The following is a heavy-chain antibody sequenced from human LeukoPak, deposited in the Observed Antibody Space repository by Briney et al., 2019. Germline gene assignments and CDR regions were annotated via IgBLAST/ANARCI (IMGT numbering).Heavy chain of an antibody. Sequence: SETLSLTCTVSGGSISNYYWTWIRQPPGKGLEWIGFISYSGNTNYNPSLKSRVTISLDTSKNQFSLNLISVTPADTAVYYCARGVGSGYTDYWGQGALVTVSS. D-gene: IGHD3-22*01. CDR2: ISYSGNT. J-gene: IGHJ4*02. V-gene: IGHV4-59*01. CDR3: ARGVGSGYTDY. CDR1: GGSISNYY.